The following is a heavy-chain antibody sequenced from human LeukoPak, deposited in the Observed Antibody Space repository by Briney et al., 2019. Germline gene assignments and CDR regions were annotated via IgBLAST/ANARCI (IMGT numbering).Heavy chain of an antibody. J-gene: IGHJ4*02. D-gene: IGHD3-9*01. V-gene: IGHV3-30*18. CDR3: AKDLGGILTGYYAPDY. CDR1: GFTFSSYG. CDR2: ISYDGSNK. Sequence: GGSLRLSCAASGFTFSSYGMHWVRQAPGKGLEWVAVISYDGSNKYYADSVKGRFTISRDNSKNTLYLQMNSLRAEDTAVYYCAKDLGGILTGYYAPDYWGQGTLVTVSS.